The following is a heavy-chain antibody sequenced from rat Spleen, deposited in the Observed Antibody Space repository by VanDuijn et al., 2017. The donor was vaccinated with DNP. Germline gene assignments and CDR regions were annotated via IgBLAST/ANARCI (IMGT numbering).Heavy chain of an antibody. Sequence: EVHLVESGGGLVQPGRSLKLSCAASGFTFNKYGMAWVRQAPARGLEWVASISHNGGYTYYRDSVKGRFTISRDNAKSTLYLQMDSLRSEDTATYYCTSPVPSGHYVMDAWGQGTSVTVSS. CDR2: ISHNGGYT. CDR1: GFTFNKYG. J-gene: IGHJ4*01. CDR3: TSPVPSGHYVMDA. D-gene: IGHD4-3*01. V-gene: IGHV5S23*01.